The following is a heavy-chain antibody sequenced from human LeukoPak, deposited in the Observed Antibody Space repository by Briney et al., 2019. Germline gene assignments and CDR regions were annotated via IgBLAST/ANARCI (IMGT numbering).Heavy chain of an antibody. CDR3: ARDYCSGGSCYPDY. V-gene: IGHV3-53*01. CDR1: GFTVSSNY. J-gene: IGHJ4*02. D-gene: IGHD2-15*01. Sequence: GGSLRLSCAASGFTVSSNYMSWVRQAPGKGLEWVSVIYSGGSTYYADSVKGRFTISRDNSKNTLYLQMNSLRAEDTAVYCCARDYCSGGSCYPDYWGQGTLVTVSS. CDR2: IYSGGST.